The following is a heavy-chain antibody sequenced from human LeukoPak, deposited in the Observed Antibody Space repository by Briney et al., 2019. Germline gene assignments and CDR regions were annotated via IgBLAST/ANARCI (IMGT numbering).Heavy chain of an antibody. V-gene: IGHV1-69*05. CDR1: GGTFGSYA. CDR2: IIPIFGTA. J-gene: IGHJ6*03. D-gene: IGHD2-15*01. CDR3: ARALGYCSGGSCYGKDYYYYMDV. Sequence: ASVKVSCKASGGTFGSYAISWVRQAPGQGLEWMGRIIPIFGTANYAQKFQGRVTITTDVSTSTAYMELSSLRSEDTAVYYCARALGYCSGGSCYGKDYYYYMDVWGKGTTVTVSS.